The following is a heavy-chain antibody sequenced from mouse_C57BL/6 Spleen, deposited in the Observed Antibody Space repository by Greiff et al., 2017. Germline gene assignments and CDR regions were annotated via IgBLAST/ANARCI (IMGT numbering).Heavy chain of an antibody. Sequence: VQLQEPGAELVKPGASVKLSCKASGYTFTSYWMHWVKQRPGQGLEWIGMIHPNSGSTNYNEKFKSKATLTVDKSSSTAYMQLSSLTSEDSAVYYCARAQATEFAYWGQGTLVTVSA. D-gene: IGHD3-2*02. CDR3: ARAQATEFAY. V-gene: IGHV1-64*01. CDR1: GYTFTSYW. J-gene: IGHJ3*01. CDR2: IHPNSGST.